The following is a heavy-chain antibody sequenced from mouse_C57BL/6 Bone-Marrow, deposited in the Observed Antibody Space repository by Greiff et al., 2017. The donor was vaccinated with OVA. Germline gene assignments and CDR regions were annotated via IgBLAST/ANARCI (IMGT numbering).Heavy chain of an antibody. J-gene: IGHJ1*03. CDR1: GFTFSDFY. CDR3: ARDDYYWYFDV. CDR2: SRNKANAYTT. Sequence: EVKLMESGGGLVQSGRSLRLSCATSGFTFSDFYMEWVRQAPGKGLEWIAASRNKANAYTTEYSASVKGRFIVSRDTSQSILYLQMNALSAEDTAIYYCARDDYYWYFDVWGTGTTVTVSS. V-gene: IGHV7-1*01.